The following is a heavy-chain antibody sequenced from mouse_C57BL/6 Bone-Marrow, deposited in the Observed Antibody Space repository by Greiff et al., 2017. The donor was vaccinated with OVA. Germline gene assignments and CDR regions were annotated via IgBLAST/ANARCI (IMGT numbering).Heavy chain of an antibody. CDR2: ISYDGSN. Sequence: VQLKQSGPGLAKPSQSLSLTCSVTGYSITSGYYWNWIRQFPGNKLEWMGYISYDGSNNYNPSLKNRISITRDTSKNLFFLKLNSVTTEDTATYYCAREDYGTRYFDYWGQGTTLTVSS. J-gene: IGHJ2*01. CDR3: AREDYGTRYFDY. V-gene: IGHV3-6*01. CDR1: GYSITSGYY. D-gene: IGHD1-1*01.